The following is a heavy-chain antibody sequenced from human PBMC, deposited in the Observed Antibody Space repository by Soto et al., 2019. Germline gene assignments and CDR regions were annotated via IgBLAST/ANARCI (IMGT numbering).Heavy chain of an antibody. D-gene: IGHD3-22*01. V-gene: IGHV5-10-1*01. CDR1: EYNFTSYW. CDR3: ARRLSYFDSSDTTSHFFDY. CDR2: IDPSDSYT. J-gene: IGHJ4*02. Sequence: PAESQSNSCKPSEYNFTSYWLRCVRPIPEKDLAWMGRIDPSDSYTNHSPSFQGHVTISADKSISTAFLQWTSLRASDTAMYYCARRLSYFDSSDTTSHFFDYWGKGTLVTVSS.